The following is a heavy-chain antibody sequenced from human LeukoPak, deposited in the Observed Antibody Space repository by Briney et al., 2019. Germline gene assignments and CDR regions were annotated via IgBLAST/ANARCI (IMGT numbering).Heavy chain of an antibody. D-gene: IGHD3-3*01. CDR3: ARHLRFLDPGLGY. J-gene: IGHJ4*02. CDR1: GGSISSSSYY. CDR2: IYYSGST. V-gene: IGHV4-39*01. Sequence: SETLSLTCTVSGGSISSSSYYWGWIRQPPGKGLEWIGSIYYSGSTYYNPSLKSRVTISVDTSKNQFSLKLSSVTAADTAVYYCARHLRFLDPGLGYWGQGTLVTVSS.